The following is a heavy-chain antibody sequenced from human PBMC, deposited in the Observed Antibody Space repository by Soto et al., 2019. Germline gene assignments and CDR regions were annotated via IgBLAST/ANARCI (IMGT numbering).Heavy chain of an antibody. Sequence: EVQLVESGGGLVQPGGSLRLSCAVSGFTFGSYWMNWVRLIPGKGLEWVADIKPDGSATYYVDSVKGRFTISRDNAKNLLYLEMNGLRVDDTYGYYCPRAGYCGPGGYYYFGYWGQGTLVTVSS. CDR3: PRAGYCGPGGYYYFGY. D-gene: IGHD3-10*01. V-gene: IGHV3-7*01. CDR1: GFTFGSYW. CDR2: IKPDGSAT. J-gene: IGHJ4*02.